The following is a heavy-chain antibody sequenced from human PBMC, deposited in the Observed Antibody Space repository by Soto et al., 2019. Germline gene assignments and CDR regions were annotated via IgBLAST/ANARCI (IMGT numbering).Heavy chain of an antibody. J-gene: IGHJ6*04. D-gene: IGHD2-2*01. V-gene: IGHV4-31*03. Sequence: ASETLSLTCTVSGGSISSGGYYWSWIRQHPGKGLEWIGYIYYSGSTYYNPSLKSRVTISVDTSKNQFSLKLSSVTAADTAVYYCARDQGITSHPYYFYGMDVWGKGTTVTVSS. CDR1: GGSISSGGYY. CDR3: ARDQGITSHPYYFYGMDV. CDR2: IYYSGST.